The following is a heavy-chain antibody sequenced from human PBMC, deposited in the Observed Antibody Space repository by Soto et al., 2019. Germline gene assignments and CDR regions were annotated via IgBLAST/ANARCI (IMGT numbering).Heavy chain of an antibody. Sequence: SETLSLTCTVFGGSVSIGDYLWSWIRQRPGKGLEWIGYIHDSGNTYYNPSLKSRVTISLDTSKNQFSLKVASMTAADTAVYFCARARGGDSGDYASLFDRWGQGNLVTVSS. CDR1: GGSVSIGDYL. CDR3: ARARGGDSGDYASLFDR. CDR2: IHDSGNT. J-gene: IGHJ5*02. V-gene: IGHV4-30-4*01. D-gene: IGHD4-17*01.